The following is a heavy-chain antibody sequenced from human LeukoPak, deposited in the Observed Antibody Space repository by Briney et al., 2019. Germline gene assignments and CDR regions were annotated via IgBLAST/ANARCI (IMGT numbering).Heavy chain of an antibody. CDR2: ISSSSSTI. CDR3: ARDYYDSSGSSWFDP. D-gene: IGHD3-22*01. CDR1: GFTFSSYG. Sequence: GGSLRLSCAASGFTFSSYGMTWVRQAPGKGLEWVSYISSSSSTIYYADSVKGRFTISRDNAKNSLYLQLNSLRAEDTAVYYCARDYYDSSGSSWFDPWGQGTLVTVSS. J-gene: IGHJ5*02. V-gene: IGHV3-48*01.